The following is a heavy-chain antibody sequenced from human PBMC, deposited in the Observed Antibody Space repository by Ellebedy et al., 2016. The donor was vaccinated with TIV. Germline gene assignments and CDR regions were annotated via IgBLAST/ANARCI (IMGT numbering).Heavy chain of an antibody. J-gene: IGHJ5*02. CDR2: IDPSDSYT. V-gene: IGHV5-10-1*01. Sequence: GESLKISCKGSGYSFTSYWISWVRQMPGKGLEWMGRIDPSDSYTNYSPSFQGHVTISADKSISTAYLQWSSLKASDTAMYYCARQAGYCSGGSCYGDWFDPWGQGTLVTVSS. D-gene: IGHD2-15*01. CDR1: GYSFTSYW. CDR3: ARQAGYCSGGSCYGDWFDP.